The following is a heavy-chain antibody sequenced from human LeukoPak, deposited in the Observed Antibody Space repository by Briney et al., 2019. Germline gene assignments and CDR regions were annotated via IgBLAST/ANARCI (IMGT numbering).Heavy chain of an antibody. CDR1: GYSISSGYY. CDR3: ARDDYYDSSGYTDAFDI. V-gene: IGHV4-38-2*02. D-gene: IGHD3-22*01. CDR2: IYHSGST. J-gene: IGHJ3*02. Sequence: SETLSLTCTASGYSISSGYYWGWIRQPPGKGLEWIGSIYHSGSTYYNPSLKSRVTISVDTSKNQFSLKLSSVTAADTAVYYCARDDYYDSSGYTDAFDIWGQGTMVTVSS.